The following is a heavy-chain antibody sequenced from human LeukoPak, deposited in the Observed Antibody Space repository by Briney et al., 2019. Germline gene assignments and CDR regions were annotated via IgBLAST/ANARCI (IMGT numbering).Heavy chain of an antibody. V-gene: IGHV3-30*02. CDR1: GFILKTNY. Sequence: PGGSLRLLCAASGFILKTNYMTGVRRARGKGLEGVAFIPYHGNNKYYADSVKGRFTISRDNSKNTPSLQMNSLRPEDTSVYFCAPSPTSWYFDYWGEGTLVTVSS. J-gene: IGHJ4*02. D-gene: IGHD2-2*01. CDR2: IPYHGNNK. CDR3: APSPTSWYFDY.